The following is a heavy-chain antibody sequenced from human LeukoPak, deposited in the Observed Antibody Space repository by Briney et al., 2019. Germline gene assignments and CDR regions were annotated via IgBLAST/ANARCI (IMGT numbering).Heavy chain of an antibody. Sequence: PGGSLRLSCAASGFTLDDYGMSWVRQAPGKGLEWVSGITWNGGITAYADSVKGRFTISRDNAKNSLYLQMNSLIIEDTALYYCARDRLSGDAFDIWGQGTMVTVSS. CDR2: ITWNGGIT. V-gene: IGHV3-20*04. D-gene: IGHD7-27*01. CDR3: ARDRLSGDAFDI. J-gene: IGHJ3*02. CDR1: GFTLDDYG.